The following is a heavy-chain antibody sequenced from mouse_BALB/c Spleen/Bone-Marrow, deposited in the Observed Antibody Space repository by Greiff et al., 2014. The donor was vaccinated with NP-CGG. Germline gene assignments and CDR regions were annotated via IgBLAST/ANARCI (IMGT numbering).Heavy chain of an antibody. CDR3: ARSRMRYGAMDY. V-gene: IGHV5-4*02. Sequence: DVHLVESGGGLVKPGGSLKLSCAVSGFTFSDYYIYWLRQTPEKRLEWVATISDGGNYSYYPDSVKGRFTISRDNAKNNLYLQMSSLKSEDTAMYYCARSRMRYGAMDYWGQGTSVTVFS. J-gene: IGHJ4*01. D-gene: IGHD2-10*02. CDR2: ISDGGNYS. CDR1: GFTFSDYY.